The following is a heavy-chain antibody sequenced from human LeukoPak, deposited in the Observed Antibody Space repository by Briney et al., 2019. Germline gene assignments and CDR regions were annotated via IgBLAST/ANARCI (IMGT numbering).Heavy chain of an antibody. V-gene: IGHV3-48*03. CDR3: ARGRWFDP. J-gene: IGHJ5*02. CDR2: ISGSGSTI. CDR1: GFTFSIYE. Sequence: PGGSLRLSCAASGFTFSIYEMNWVRQAQGKGLEGVSFISGSGSTIHFADSVKGRFTISRDNANNSLYLEMNSLRGEDTAVYYCARGRWFDPWGQGTLVTVSS.